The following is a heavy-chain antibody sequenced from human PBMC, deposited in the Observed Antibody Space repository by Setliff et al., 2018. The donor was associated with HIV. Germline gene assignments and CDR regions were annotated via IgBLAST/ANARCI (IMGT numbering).Heavy chain of an antibody. D-gene: IGHD1-1*01. J-gene: IGHJ4*02. V-gene: IGHV3-21*01. CDR2: ISSSSRT. Sequence: GSLRLSCAASGFTFSSYSMNWVRQAPGKGLEWVSSISSSSRTSYADSVKGRFTISRDNSKNTLFLQLNTLRPEDTAVYYCASARIPTGGTSTSLDYWGQGALVTVSS. CDR3: ASARIPTGGTSTSLDY. CDR1: GFTFSSYS.